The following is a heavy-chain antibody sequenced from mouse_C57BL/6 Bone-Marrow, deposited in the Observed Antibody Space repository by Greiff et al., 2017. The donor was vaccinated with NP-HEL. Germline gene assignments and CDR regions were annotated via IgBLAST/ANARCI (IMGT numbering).Heavy chain of an antibody. D-gene: IGHD2-4*01. V-gene: IGHV3-6*01. Sequence: EVKLMESGPGLVKPSQSLSLTCSVTGYSITSGYYWNWIRQFPGNKLEWMGYISYDGSNNYNPSLKNRISITRDTSKNQFFLKLNSVTTEDTATYYCAREGGLPFAYWGQGTLVTVSA. CDR3: AREGGLPFAY. J-gene: IGHJ3*01. CDR2: ISYDGSN. CDR1: GYSITSGYY.